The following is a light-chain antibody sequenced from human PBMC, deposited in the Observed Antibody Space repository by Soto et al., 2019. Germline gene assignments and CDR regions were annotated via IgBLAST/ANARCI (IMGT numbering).Light chain of an antibody. CDR3: QSYDSSLSGV. J-gene: IGLJ3*02. Sequence: QSVLTQPPSVSGAPGQRVTISCTGSSSNIGAGYDVHWYLQLPGTAPKLLIYGNINRPSGVPDRFSGSKSGTSASLAITGLQAEDEADYYCQSYDSSLSGVFGGGTKLTVL. CDR1: SSNIGAGYD. CDR2: GNI. V-gene: IGLV1-40*01.